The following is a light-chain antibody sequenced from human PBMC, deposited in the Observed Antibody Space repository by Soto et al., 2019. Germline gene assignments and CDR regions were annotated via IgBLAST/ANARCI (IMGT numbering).Light chain of an antibody. V-gene: IGLV2-14*01. CDR1: SSDVGGYNY. Sequence: QSALTQPASVSGSPGQSITISCTGTSSDVGGYNYVSWYQQNPGKAPKLMIYDVSNRPSGVSNRFSGSKSGNTASLTISGLQAEDEADYDCSSYTSSSSYYVFGTGTKLTVL. J-gene: IGLJ1*01. CDR3: SSYTSSSSYYV. CDR2: DVS.